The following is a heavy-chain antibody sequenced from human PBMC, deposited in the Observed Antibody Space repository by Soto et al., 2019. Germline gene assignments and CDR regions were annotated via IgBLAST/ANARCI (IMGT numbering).Heavy chain of an antibody. CDR3: ARQEGEYNTMSDY. Sequence: XESPEISSKGPGYTLSKDWNDWGRQTPGKGLEWMGMIYPGDSHARYSPSFEGQVPFSVDKTINTAYWQWNSLKAADTAMYYCARQEGEYNTMSDYWGQGPLVTVSS. D-gene: IGHD5-12*01. V-gene: IGHV5-51*01. CDR2: IYPGDSHA. J-gene: IGHJ4*02. CDR1: GYTLSKDW.